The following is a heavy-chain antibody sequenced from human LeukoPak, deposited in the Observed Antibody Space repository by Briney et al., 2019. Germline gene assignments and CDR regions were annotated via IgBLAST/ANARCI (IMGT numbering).Heavy chain of an antibody. CDR3: AKDPTTYYYDSSGYLSGAFDI. CDR1: GFTFSSYA. J-gene: IGHJ3*02. V-gene: IGHV3-23*01. D-gene: IGHD3-22*01. CDR2: ISGSGGST. Sequence: PPGGSLRLSCAASGFTFSSYAMSWVRQAPGKGLEWVSAISGSGGSTYYVDSVKGRFTISRDNSKNTLYLQMNSLRAEDTAVYYCAKDPTTYYYDSSGYLSGAFDIWGQGTMVTVSS.